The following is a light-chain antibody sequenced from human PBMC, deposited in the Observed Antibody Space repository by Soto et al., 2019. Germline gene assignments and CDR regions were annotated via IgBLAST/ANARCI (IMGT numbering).Light chain of an antibody. V-gene: IGLV8-61*01. CDR3: VLYMGSCILV. CDR2: STN. Sequence: QTVVTQEPSFSVSPGGTVTLTCGLSSGSVSTSYYPSWYQQTPGQAPRTLIYSTNTRSSGVPDRFSGSILGNKAALTITGAQADDESDYYCVLYMGSCILVFGGGTKLTVL. CDR1: SGSVSTSYY. J-gene: IGLJ2*01.